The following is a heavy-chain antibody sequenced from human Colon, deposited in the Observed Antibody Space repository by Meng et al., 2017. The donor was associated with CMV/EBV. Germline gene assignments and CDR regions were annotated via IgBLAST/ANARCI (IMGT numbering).Heavy chain of an antibody. J-gene: IGHJ3*02. D-gene: IGHD1-26*01. Sequence: ASVKVSCKASGYTFTSYGISWVRQAPGQGLEWMGWISAYNGNTNYAQKLQGRVTLTRDTSISTVYMELSSLKTDDTAVYYCARRQWDLRNALDIWGQGTEVTVSS. CDR1: GYTFTSYG. V-gene: IGHV1-18*01. CDR2: ISAYNGNT. CDR3: ARRQWDLRNALDI.